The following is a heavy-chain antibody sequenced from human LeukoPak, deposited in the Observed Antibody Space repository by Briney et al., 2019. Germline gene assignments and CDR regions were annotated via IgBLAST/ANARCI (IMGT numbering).Heavy chain of an antibody. Sequence: GGSLRLSCAASGLTFSSYGMSWVRQAPGKGLEWVSSISRSGSTKYYADSVKGRFTISRDNAKNSLYLQMNSLRAEDTAVFYCARDDYDDRSGYYGEVFDYWGQGSLVTVSS. CDR2: ISRSGSTK. D-gene: IGHD3-22*01. V-gene: IGHV3-48*03. J-gene: IGHJ4*02. CDR1: GLTFSSYG. CDR3: ARDDYDDRSGYYGEVFDY.